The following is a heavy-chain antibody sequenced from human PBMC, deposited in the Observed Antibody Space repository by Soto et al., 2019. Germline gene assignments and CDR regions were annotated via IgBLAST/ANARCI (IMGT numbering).Heavy chain of an antibody. J-gene: IGHJ6*02. Sequence: EVQLVESGGGLVQPGGSLRLSCAASGFTFSSYWMSWVRQARVKGLEWVGNIKQDGSEKNYVDFMEGRFIISRDNAENSLYLKMNSLRAEDTAVYYCARIASAGRGWDVWGQGTTVVVSS. V-gene: IGHV3-7*01. CDR3: ARIASAGRGWDV. CDR2: IKQDGSEK. CDR1: GFTFSSYW. D-gene: IGHD6-13*01.